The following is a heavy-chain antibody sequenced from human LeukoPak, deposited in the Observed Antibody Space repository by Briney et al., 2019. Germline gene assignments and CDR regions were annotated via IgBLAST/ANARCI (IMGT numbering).Heavy chain of an antibody. V-gene: IGHV3-33*06. CDR2: IWYDGNHK. J-gene: IGHJ4*02. CDR3: AKGYSNTWSDLFDY. D-gene: IGHD6-13*01. CDR1: GFTFSSYG. Sequence: RSLRLSCAASGFTFSSYGMHWVRQAPGKGLEWVAVIWYDGNHKYYADSVKGRFTISRDNSKNTLYLQMNSLRAEDTALYYCAKGYSNTWSDLFDYWGQGTLVTVSS.